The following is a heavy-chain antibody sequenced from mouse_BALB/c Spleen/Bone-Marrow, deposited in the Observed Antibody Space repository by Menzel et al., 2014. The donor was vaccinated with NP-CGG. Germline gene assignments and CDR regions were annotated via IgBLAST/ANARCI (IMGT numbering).Heavy chain of an antibody. CDR2: IYYSGTI. CDR3: ARELYYFDY. CDR1: GISITTGNYR. Sequence: EVQLVESGSGLVKPSQTVSLTCTVTGISITTGNYRWSWLRQFPGNKLEWIGYIYYSGTITYNPSLTSRTTITRDTSKNKFFLEMNSLTAEDTTTYYCARELYYFDYWGQGTTLTVSS. J-gene: IGHJ2*01. V-gene: IGHV3-5*02.